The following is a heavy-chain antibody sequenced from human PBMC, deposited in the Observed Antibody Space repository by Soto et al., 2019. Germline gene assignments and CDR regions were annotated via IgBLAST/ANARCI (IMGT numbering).Heavy chain of an antibody. CDR3: ASSWQWLAPCWFDP. D-gene: IGHD6-19*01. J-gene: IGHJ5*02. CDR1: GFTFSSYA. CDR2: ISYDGSNK. Sequence: GGSLRLSCAASGFTFSSYAMHWVRQAPGKGLEWVAVISYDGSNKYYADSVKGRFTISRDNSKNTLYLQMNSLRAEDTAVYYCASSWQWLAPCWFDPWGQGTLVTVS. V-gene: IGHV3-30-3*01.